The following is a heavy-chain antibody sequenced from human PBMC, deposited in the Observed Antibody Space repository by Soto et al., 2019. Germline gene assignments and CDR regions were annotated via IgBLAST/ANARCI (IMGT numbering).Heavy chain of an antibody. J-gene: IGHJ3*02. D-gene: IGHD3-10*02. Sequence: SVKVSCKASGGTFSSYTISWVRQAPGQGLEWMGRIIPILGIANYAQKFLGRVTITADKSTSTAYMELSSLRSEDTAVYYCASLMLVSGHMAFDIWGQGTMVTVSS. CDR3: ASLMLVSGHMAFDI. CDR1: GGTFSSYT. CDR2: IIPILGIA. V-gene: IGHV1-69*02.